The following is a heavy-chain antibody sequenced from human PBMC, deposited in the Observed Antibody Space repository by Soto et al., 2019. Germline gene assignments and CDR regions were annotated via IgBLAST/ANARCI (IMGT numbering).Heavy chain of an antibody. V-gene: IGHV3-48*01. D-gene: IGHD5-12*01. Sequence: GGSLRLSCAASGFTFSNYNMNWVRQAPGKGLEWVSYISSSSSTIYYTDSVKGRFTISRDNAKNSLYLQMKSLRAEDTAVYYCAGHSGYDFVFLGWGQGTLVTVSS. CDR3: AGHSGYDFVFLG. CDR2: ISSSSSTI. J-gene: IGHJ4*02. CDR1: GFTFSNYN.